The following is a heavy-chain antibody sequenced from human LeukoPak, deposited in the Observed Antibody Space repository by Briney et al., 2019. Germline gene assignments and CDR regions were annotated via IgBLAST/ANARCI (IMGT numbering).Heavy chain of an antibody. CDR2: ISSSSSYI. CDR3: ARDNTGDGYNAEGYYYYGMDV. Sequence: KPGGSLRLSCAASGFTFSSYSMNWVRQAPGKGLEWVSSISSSSSYIYYADSVKGRFTISRDNAKNSLYPQMNSLRAEDTAVYYCARDNTGDGYNAEGYYYYGMDVWGQGTTVTVSS. V-gene: IGHV3-21*01. CDR1: GFTFSSYS. J-gene: IGHJ6*02. D-gene: IGHD5-24*01.